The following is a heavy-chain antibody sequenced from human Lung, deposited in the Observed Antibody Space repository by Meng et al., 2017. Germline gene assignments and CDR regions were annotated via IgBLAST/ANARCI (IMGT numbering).Heavy chain of an antibody. CDR2: ISVKNGEA. Sequence: VQSVQAGADGKKPGASMKVACKAFGYILTNDDISWVGQAPGQGLEWMGWISVKNGEAKYPQNFQGRVTMTTDTTTSTAYMELRSLTSDDTAVYYCARYVPNGSFWYFDFWGRGTLVTVSS. D-gene: IGHD6-13*01. V-gene: IGHV1-18*01. CDR3: ARYVPNGSFWYFDF. CDR1: GYILTNDD. J-gene: IGHJ2*01.